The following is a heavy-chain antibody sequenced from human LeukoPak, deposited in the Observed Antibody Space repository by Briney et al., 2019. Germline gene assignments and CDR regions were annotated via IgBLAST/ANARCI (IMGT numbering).Heavy chain of an antibody. CDR3: ARDLSRYYYDSSPFDI. V-gene: IGHV3-20*04. CDR1: GFTFDDYG. CDR2: INWNGGST. J-gene: IGHJ3*02. D-gene: IGHD3-22*01. Sequence: GGSLRLSCAASGFTFDDYGMSWVRHAPGKGLEWVSGINWNGGSTGYADSVKGRFTISRDNAKNSLYLQMNSLRAEDTALYYCARDLSRYYYDSSPFDIWGQGTMVTVSS.